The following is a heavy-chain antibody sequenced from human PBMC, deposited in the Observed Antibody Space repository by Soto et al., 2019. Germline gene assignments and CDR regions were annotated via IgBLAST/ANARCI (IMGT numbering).Heavy chain of an antibody. CDR1: DFSFNNYG. D-gene: IGHD1-26*01. CDR3: ARDYTVGAIYSGIYYFAMDV. Sequence: GESLKISCAASDFSFNNYGMHWVRQTPDKGLEWVAVSRFDGSQTRYAESVKGRFTISRDNSNNMLYLQMDSLRAEDTAMYYCARDYTVGAIYSGIYYFAMDVWGRGTPVTVSS. J-gene: IGHJ6*01. V-gene: IGHV3-33*01. CDR2: SRFDGSQT.